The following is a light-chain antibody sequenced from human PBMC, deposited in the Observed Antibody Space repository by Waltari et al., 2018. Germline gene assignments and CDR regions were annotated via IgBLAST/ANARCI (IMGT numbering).Light chain of an antibody. CDR2: GAS. CDR1: QSVSSN. J-gene: IGKJ1*01. Sequence: EIVMTQSPAILSVSPGERATPSCRASQSVSSNLAWYQQKPGQAPRLLIYGASTRATGIPARFSGSGSGTEFTLTISSLQSEDFAFYYCQQYNNWPPWTFGQGTKVEIK. CDR3: QQYNNWPPWT. V-gene: IGKV3-15*01.